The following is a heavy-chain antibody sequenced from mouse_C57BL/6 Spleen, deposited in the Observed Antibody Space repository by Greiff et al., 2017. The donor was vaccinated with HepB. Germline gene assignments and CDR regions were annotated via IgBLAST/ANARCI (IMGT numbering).Heavy chain of an antibody. D-gene: IGHD1-1*01. V-gene: IGHV1-9*01. CDR3: ARKTLNYYGSTHFDY. CDR1: GYTFTGYW. CDR2: ILPGSGST. Sequence: QVQLKQSGAELMKPGASVKLSCKATGYTFTGYWIEWVKQRPGHGLEWIGEILPGSGSTNYNEKFKGKATVTADTSSNTAYMQLSSLTTEDSAIYYCARKTLNYYGSTHFDYWGQGTTLTVSS. J-gene: IGHJ2*01.